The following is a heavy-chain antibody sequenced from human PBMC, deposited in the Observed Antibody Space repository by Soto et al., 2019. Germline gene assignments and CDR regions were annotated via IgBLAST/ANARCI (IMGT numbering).Heavy chain of an antibody. J-gene: IGHJ4*02. D-gene: IGHD3-22*01. V-gene: IGHV4-34*01. CDR2: INHSGST. Sequence: KAXETLALTCSGYGASFSGYYWSGIRQPPGKGLEWIGEINHSGSTNYNPSLKSRVTISVDTSKNQFSLKLSSVTAADTAVYYCARTYDSSGYYFDYWGQGTLVTVYS. CDR3: ARTYDSSGYYFDY. CDR1: GASFSGYY.